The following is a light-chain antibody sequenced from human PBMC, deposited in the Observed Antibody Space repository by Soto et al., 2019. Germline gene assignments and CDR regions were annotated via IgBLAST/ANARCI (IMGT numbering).Light chain of an antibody. J-gene: IGKJ4*01. CDR2: DAS. CDR1: QSVDSY. V-gene: IGKV3-15*01. CDR3: QQYYTTPLT. Sequence: EIVLTHSPATLSVSPGERATLSCRASQSVDSYLAWYEQKPGQAHRLLIYDASNRASTRESGVPDRFRGSGSGTDFTLPISSLQAEDVEVYYCQQYYTTPLTFGGGTQVDIK.